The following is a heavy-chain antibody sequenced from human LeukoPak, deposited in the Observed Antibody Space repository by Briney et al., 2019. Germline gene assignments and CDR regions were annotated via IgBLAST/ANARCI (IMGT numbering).Heavy chain of an antibody. CDR3: ARASCSSTSCFPYYYYYYMDV. Sequence: GASVKVSCKASGYTFTSYGISWVRQGPGQGLEWMGWISAYNGNTNYAQKLQGRVTMTTDTSTSTAYMELRSLRSDDTAVYYCARASCSSTSCFPYYYYYYMDVWGKGTTVTVSS. J-gene: IGHJ6*03. D-gene: IGHD2-2*01. V-gene: IGHV1-18*01. CDR1: GYTFTSYG. CDR2: ISAYNGNT.